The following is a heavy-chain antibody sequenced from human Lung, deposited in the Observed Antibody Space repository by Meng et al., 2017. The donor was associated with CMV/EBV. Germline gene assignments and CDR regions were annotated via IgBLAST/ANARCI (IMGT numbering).Heavy chain of an antibody. V-gene: IGHV3-30*04. CDR1: EFTFNSYA. J-gene: IGHJ5*02. CDR2: ISYDGRDK. Sequence: GESLKISCADSEFTFNSYAMHWVRQAPGKGLEWVAIISYDGRDKYYAESVKGRFTISRDNSKNTLYLQMNNLRTEDTALYFCTRGGRLNWFDPWGQGTLVTVSS. CDR3: TRGGRLNWFDP.